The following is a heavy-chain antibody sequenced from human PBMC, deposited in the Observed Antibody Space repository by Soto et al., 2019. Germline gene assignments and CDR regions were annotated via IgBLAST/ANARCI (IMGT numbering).Heavy chain of an antibody. D-gene: IGHD5-18*01. V-gene: IGHV3-7*05. CDR2: INQDGSEK. Sequence: EVQLVESGGGLVQPGGSLRLSCGASGFTFRTYWLSWVRQVPGKGLEWVANINQDGSEKNYVDSVKGRFTISRDNAKNSLHLQMSSLSAEDTALYYCARDGSTSWYSYDYHGMDVWVQGTTVTVSS. CDR3: ARDGSTSWYSYDYHGMDV. J-gene: IGHJ6*02. CDR1: GFTFRTYW.